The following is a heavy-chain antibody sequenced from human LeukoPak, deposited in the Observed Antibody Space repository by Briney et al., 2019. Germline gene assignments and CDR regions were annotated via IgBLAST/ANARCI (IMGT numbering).Heavy chain of an antibody. V-gene: IGHV3-21*01. CDR1: QFAFSSYS. D-gene: IGHD6-19*01. J-gene: IGHJ4*02. CDR3: ARDEETVAGLNGFDL. Sequence: PGGSLRLSCAASQFAFSSYSMNWFRQAPGKGREWVASIASGSKYIFYADSVKGRFTISRDNAENSLFLQMNSLRAEDTGVYYCARDEETVAGLNGFDLWGQGTLVTVSS. CDR2: IASGSKYI.